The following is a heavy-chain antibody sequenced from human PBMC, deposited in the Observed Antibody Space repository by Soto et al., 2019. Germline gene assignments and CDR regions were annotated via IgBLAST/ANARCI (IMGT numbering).Heavy chain of an antibody. J-gene: IGHJ4*02. CDR2: ISGSGGYI. Sequence: LRLSCEGSGFTFSSYSMNWVRQAPGKGLEWVSSISGSGGYIYYADSVKGRFTISRDNAKNSLYLQMTSLRDEDTALYYCARDRQSTPWYAADYWGQGSLVTVSS. V-gene: IGHV3-21*01. CDR3: ARDRQSTPWYAADY. D-gene: IGHD6-13*01. CDR1: GFTFSSYS.